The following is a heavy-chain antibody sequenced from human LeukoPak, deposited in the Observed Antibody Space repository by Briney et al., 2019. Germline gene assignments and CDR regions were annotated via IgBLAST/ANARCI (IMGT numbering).Heavy chain of an antibody. Sequence: SETLSLTCTVSGGSISSYYWSWIRQPPGKGLEWIGYIYYSGSTNYNPSLKSRVTISVDTSKNQFSLKLSSVTAADTAVYYCAKSQRGYAPRRTYYYYMDVWGKGTTVTVSS. CDR3: AKSQRGYAPRRTYYYYMDV. CDR1: GGSISSYY. V-gene: IGHV4-59*12. D-gene: IGHD5-12*01. J-gene: IGHJ6*03. CDR2: IYYSGST.